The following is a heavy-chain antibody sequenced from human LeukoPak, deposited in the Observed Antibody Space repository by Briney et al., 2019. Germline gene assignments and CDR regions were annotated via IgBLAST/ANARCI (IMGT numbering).Heavy chain of an antibody. D-gene: IGHD6-6*01. V-gene: IGHV4-4*07. CDR3: ARGLYSSSPENLDY. CDR1: GGSISSYY. J-gene: IGHJ4*02. Sequence: KPSETLSLTCTVSGGSISSYYWSWIRQPAGKGLEWIGRIYTSGSTNYNPSLKSRVTISVDTSKNQFSLKLSSVTAADTAVYYCARGLYSSSPENLDYWGQGTLVTVSS. CDR2: IYTSGST.